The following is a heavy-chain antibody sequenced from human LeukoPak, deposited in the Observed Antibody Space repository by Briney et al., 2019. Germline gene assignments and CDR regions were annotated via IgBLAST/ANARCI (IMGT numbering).Heavy chain of an antibody. CDR2: IYPGDSDT. CDR3: ARQSLPYYYGSSGYYENYGMDV. J-gene: IGHJ6*02. Sequence: GESLKISCKGSGYSFTSYWIGWVRQMPGKGLEWMGIIYPGDSDTRYSPSFQGQVTISADKSISTAYLQWSSLKASDTAMYYCARQSLPYYYGSSGYYENYGMDVWGQGTTVTVSS. CDR1: GYSFTSYW. D-gene: IGHD3-22*01. V-gene: IGHV5-51*01.